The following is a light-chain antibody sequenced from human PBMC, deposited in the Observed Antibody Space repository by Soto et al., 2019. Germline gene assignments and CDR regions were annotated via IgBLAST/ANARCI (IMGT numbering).Light chain of an antibody. V-gene: IGKV1-5*03. CDR3: QHYNSYPVT. Sequence: DIQMTQSPSTLSASVGDRVTITCRASQSISSWLAWYQQKPGKAPKLLIYKASSLESGVPSKFSGSGSGTEFTLTICSLQPDDFATYYCQHYNSYPVTFGPGTKVDIK. CDR2: KAS. CDR1: QSISSW. J-gene: IGKJ3*01.